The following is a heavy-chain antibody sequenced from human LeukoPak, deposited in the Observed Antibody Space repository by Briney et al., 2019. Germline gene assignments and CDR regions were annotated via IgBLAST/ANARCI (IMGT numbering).Heavy chain of an antibody. CDR1: GFTFSSYW. D-gene: IGHD3-10*01. V-gene: IGHV3-23*01. CDR2: ISGSGGST. CDR3: ARFPYGSGIVDV. J-gene: IGHJ6*04. Sequence: PGGSLRLSCAASGFTFSSYWMSWVRQAPGKGLEWVSAISGSGGSTYYADSVKGRFTISRDNSKNTLYLQMNSLRAEDTAVYYCARFPYGSGIVDVWGKGTTVTVSS.